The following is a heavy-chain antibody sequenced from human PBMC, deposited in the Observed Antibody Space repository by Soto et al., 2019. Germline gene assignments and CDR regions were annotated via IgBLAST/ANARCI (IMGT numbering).Heavy chain of an antibody. Sequence: PSETLSLTCTVSGGSISSYYWSWIRQPPGKGLEWIGYIYYSGSTNYNPSLKSRVTISVDTSKNQFSLKLSSVTAADTAVYYCARDGDRMQQQLVLGEHWFDPWGQGTLVTVSS. CDR2: IYYSGST. CDR3: ARDGDRMQQQLVLGEHWFDP. J-gene: IGHJ5*02. V-gene: IGHV4-59*01. CDR1: GGSISSYY. D-gene: IGHD6-13*01.